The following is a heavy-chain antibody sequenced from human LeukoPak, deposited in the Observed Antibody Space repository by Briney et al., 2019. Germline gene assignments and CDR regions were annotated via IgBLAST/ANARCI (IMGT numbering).Heavy chain of an antibody. CDR1: GFTFSDYY. J-gene: IGHJ3*02. D-gene: IGHD3-22*01. CDR2: ISSSSSYT. V-gene: IGHV3-11*06. CDR3: AKDLGLAYYESYFDI. Sequence: GGSLRLSCAASGFTFSDYYMSWIRQAPGKGLEWVSYISSSSSYTNYADSVKGRFTISRDNSKNTLYLQMNSLRAEDTAVYFCAKDLGLAYYESYFDIWGQGTMVTVSS.